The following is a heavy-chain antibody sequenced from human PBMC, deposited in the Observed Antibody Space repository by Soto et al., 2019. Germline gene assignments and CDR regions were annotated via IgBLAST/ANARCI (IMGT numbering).Heavy chain of an antibody. Sequence: GGSLRLSCAASGFTFSTFAMNWVRQVPGKGLEWVSGISGTGIDTYYADSVKGRFTISRDNSLNTLYLQMNSLSAEDTDLYYYEAGIMACTILCLQDYWDQGP. V-gene: IGHV3-23*01. J-gene: IGHJ4*02. D-gene: IGHD2-2*01. CDR3: EAGIMACTILCLQDY. CDR1: GFTFSTFA. CDR2: ISGTGIDT.